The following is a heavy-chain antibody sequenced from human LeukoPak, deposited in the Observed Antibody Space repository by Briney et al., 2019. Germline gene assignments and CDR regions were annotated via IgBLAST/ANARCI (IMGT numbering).Heavy chain of an antibody. D-gene: IGHD2-2*01. J-gene: IGHJ6*02. CDR3: ARSYCSSTSCSIYYYYYGMDV. Sequence: GESLQISCKCSGYSFTSYWIGWVRQMPGEGLEWMGIIYPGDSDTRYSPSFHGQVTISADKSISTAYLQWSSLKASDTAMYYCARSYCSSTSCSIYYYYYGMDVWGQGTTVTVSS. CDR2: IYPGDSDT. V-gene: IGHV5-51*01. CDR1: GYSFTSYW.